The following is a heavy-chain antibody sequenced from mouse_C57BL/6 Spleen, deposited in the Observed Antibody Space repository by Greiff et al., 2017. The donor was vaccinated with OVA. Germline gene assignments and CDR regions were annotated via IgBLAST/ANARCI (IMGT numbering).Heavy chain of an antibody. Sequence: QVQLQQPGAELVKPGASVKLSCKASGYTFTSYWMHWVKQRPGRGLEWIGRIDPNSGGTKYNEKFKSKATLTVDKPSSTAYMQRSSLTSEDSAVYYCARFTTVVATYYYAMDYWGQGTSVTVSS. V-gene: IGHV1-72*01. J-gene: IGHJ4*01. CDR3: ARFTTVVATYYYAMDY. D-gene: IGHD1-1*01. CDR2: IDPNSGGT. CDR1: GYTFTSYW.